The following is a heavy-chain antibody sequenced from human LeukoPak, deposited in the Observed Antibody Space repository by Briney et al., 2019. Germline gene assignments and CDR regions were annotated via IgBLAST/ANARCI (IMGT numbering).Heavy chain of an antibody. Sequence: ASVKVSCKTSGYSFITYYIHWVRPAPGQGPEWLGRINPNGGTTTYAQKFQDRVTMTRDTSTGTVYMELNSLRSEDTAMYYCGRDGGSGSWGDFWGQGTLVTVSS. CDR1: GYSFITYY. D-gene: IGHD2-15*01. CDR3: GRDGGSGSWGDF. J-gene: IGHJ4*02. V-gene: IGHV1-46*01. CDR2: INPNGGTT.